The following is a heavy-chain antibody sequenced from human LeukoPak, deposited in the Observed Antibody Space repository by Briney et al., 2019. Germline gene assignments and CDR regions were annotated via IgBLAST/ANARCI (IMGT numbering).Heavy chain of an antibody. CDR3: ARAKDRYSSSWEYFDY. Sequence: SETLSLTCAVSGYSISSGYYWGWIRQPPGKGLEWIGSIYHSGSTYYNPSLKNRVTISVDTSKNQFSLKLSSVTAADTAVYYCARAKDRYSSSWEYFDYWGQGTLVTVSS. D-gene: IGHD6-13*01. CDR2: IYHSGST. J-gene: IGHJ4*02. V-gene: IGHV4-38-2*01. CDR1: GYSISSGYY.